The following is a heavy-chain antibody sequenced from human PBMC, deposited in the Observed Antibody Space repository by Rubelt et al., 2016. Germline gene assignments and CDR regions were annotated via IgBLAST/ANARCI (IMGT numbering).Heavy chain of an antibody. J-gene: IGHJ4*02. Sequence: QLQLQESGPGLVKPSETLSLTCTVSGGSISSSDYYWGWIRQPPGKGLEWIGNIYYSGSTYYNPSLKSRVTISVDTSKNQFSLKLSSVTAADTAVYYCVRTGRVGRVVDYWGQGTLVTVSS. D-gene: IGHD1-26*01. V-gene: IGHV4-39*01. CDR3: VRTGRVGRVVDY. CDR1: GGSISSSDYY. CDR2: IYYSGST.